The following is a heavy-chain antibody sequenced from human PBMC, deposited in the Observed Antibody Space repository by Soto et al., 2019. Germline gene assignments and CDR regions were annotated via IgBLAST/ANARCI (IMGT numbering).Heavy chain of an antibody. D-gene: IGHD5-18*01. CDR1: GGSISSYY. V-gene: IGHV4-59*01. Sequence: SDTLSLTCTVSGGSISSYYWSWIRQPPGKGLEWIGYIYYSGSTNYNPSLKSRVTISVDTSKNHFSLKLTSVTAADTAVYYCARDNGYSYGYNLDHWGQGTLVTVS. CDR3: ARDNGYSYGYNLDH. CDR2: IYYSGST. J-gene: IGHJ4*02.